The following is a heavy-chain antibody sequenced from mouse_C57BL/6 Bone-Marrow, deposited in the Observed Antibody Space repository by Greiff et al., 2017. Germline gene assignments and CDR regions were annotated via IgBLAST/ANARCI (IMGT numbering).Heavy chain of an antibody. D-gene: IGHD1-1*01. Sequence: EVHLVESGGDLVKPGGSLKLSCAASGFTFSSYGMSWVRQTPDKRLEWVATISSGGSYTYYPDSVKGRFTISRDNAKNTLYLQMSSLKSEDTAMYDCAREDGYWYFDVWGTGTTVTVSS. CDR2: ISSGGSYT. V-gene: IGHV5-6*01. J-gene: IGHJ1*03. CDR1: GFTFSSYG. CDR3: AREDGYWYFDV.